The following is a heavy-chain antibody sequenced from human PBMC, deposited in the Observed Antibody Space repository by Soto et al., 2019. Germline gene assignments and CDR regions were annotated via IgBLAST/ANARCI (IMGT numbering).Heavy chain of an antibody. J-gene: IGHJ6*01. CDR3: DNEIPRNFFGVFIHGRDV. Sequence: PGGSLRLSCAASGFTFSNYGMHWVRQAPGKGLEWVAVTSHDGSYIYYGDSVKGRFTISRDNSKNTLYLQMSSLRVEDTAVYHCDNEIPRNFFGVFIHGRDVWGQGTTVNVS. V-gene: IGHV3-30*18. D-gene: IGHD3-3*01. CDR1: GFTFSNYG. CDR2: TSHDGSYI.